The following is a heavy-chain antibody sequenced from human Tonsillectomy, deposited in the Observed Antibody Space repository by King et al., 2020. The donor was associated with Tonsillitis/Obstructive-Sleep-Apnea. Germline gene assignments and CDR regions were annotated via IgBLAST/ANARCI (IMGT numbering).Heavy chain of an antibody. Sequence: VQLVESGGGVVQPERSLRLSCAASGFTFSSYAMHWVRQAPGKGLEWVTVISCDGSNKYYTDSVKGRFTISRDNSKNTLYLQINSLRAEDTAVYYCARGGDYGGNFIFDYWGQGTLVTVSS. V-gene: IGHV3-30*04. CDR1: GFTFSSYA. J-gene: IGHJ4*02. CDR3: ARGGDYGGNFIFDY. D-gene: IGHD4-23*01. CDR2: ISCDGSNK.